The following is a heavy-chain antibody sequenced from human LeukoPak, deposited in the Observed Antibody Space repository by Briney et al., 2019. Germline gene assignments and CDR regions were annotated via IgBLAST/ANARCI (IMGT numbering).Heavy chain of an antibody. J-gene: IGHJ4*02. CDR3: ASYYDFWSGYQGAGFDY. Sequence: PGGSLRLSCAASGFTFSSYSMNWVRQAPGKGLEWVSYISSSSSTIYYADSVKGRFTISRDNAKNSLYLQMNSLRAEDTAVYYCASYYDFWSGYQGAGFDYWGQGTLVTVSS. V-gene: IGHV3-48*01. CDR2: ISSSSSTI. CDR1: GFTFSSYS. D-gene: IGHD3-3*01.